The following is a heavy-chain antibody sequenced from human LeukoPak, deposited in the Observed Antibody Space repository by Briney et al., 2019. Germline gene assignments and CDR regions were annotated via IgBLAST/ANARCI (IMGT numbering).Heavy chain of an antibody. V-gene: IGHV3-30*02. CDR3: AKDTPQYCSSTSCQWGGWFDP. D-gene: IGHD2-2*01. CDR2: IRYDGSNK. CDR1: GFTFSSYG. Sequence: GGSLRLSCAASGFTFSSYGMHWVRQAPGKGLEWVAFIRYDGSNKYYADSVKGRFTISRDNSKNTLYLQMNSLRAEDTAVYYCAKDTPQYCSSTSCQWGGWFDPWGQGTLVTVSS. J-gene: IGHJ5*02.